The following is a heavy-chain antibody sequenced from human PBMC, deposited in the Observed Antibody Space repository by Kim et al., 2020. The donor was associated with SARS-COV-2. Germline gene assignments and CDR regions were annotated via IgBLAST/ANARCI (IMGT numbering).Heavy chain of an antibody. J-gene: IGHJ6*02. Sequence: SRKGRFTNSRDKSKNALYLQMNSRRAEDTAVYYCAKEVTSTIFGVRYGMDVWGQGTTVTVSS. V-gene: IGHV3-23*01. D-gene: IGHD3-3*01. CDR3: AKEVTSTIFGVRYGMDV.